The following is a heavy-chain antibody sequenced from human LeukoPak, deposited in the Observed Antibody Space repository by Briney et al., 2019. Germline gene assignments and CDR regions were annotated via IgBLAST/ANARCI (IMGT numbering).Heavy chain of an antibody. J-gene: IGHJ4*02. D-gene: IGHD1-26*01. CDR2: ISSSSSYI. V-gene: IGHV3-21*01. Sequence: GGSLRLSCAASGFTVSSNYMSWVRQAPGKGLEWVSSISSSSSYIYYADSVKGRFTISRDNAKNSLYLQMNSLRAEDTAVYYCARLNSGSYSFDYWGQGTLVTVSS. CDR1: GFTVSSNY. CDR3: ARLNSGSYSFDY.